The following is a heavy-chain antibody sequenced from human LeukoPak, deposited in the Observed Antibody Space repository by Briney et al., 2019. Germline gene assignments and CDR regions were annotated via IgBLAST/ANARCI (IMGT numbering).Heavy chain of an antibody. J-gene: IGHJ6*04. V-gene: IGHV1-69*13. CDR1: GGTLSSHA. Sequence: SVKVSCKASGGTLSSHAISWVRQAPGQGLEWMGGIIPIFGTANYAQKFQGRVTITADESTSTAYMELSSLRSEDTAVYYCARADCSGGSCYRYYYYGMDVWGKGTTVTVSS. D-gene: IGHD2-15*01. CDR3: ARADCSGGSCYRYYYYGMDV. CDR2: IIPIFGTA.